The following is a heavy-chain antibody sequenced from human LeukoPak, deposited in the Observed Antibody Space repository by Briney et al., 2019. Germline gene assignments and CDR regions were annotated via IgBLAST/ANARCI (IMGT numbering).Heavy chain of an antibody. V-gene: IGHV3-23*01. CDR2: TSGSGGST. CDR3: AKDGTTTITFDY. Sequence: PGGSLRLSCVASGFTFSSYAMSRVRQAPGKGLEWVSVTSGSGGSTYYRDSVKGRFTISRDNSKNTVYLQMNSLRAEDTAVYYCAKDGTTTITFDYWGQGTLVAVSS. D-gene: IGHD1-1*01. J-gene: IGHJ4*02. CDR1: GFTFSSYA.